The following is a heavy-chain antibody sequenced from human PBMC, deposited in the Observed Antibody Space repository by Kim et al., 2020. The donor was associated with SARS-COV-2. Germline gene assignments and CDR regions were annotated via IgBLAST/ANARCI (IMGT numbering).Heavy chain of an antibody. V-gene: IGHV3-73*01. CDR2: IGGKTKPGAI. Sequence: GGSLRLSCAASGFTFSESDIHWVRQGSGKGLEWIGRIGGKTKPGAIAYAESLKGRFVISRDDSKNTAFLQMTGLKTEDTAVYYCFRRVPTISEFDPWGQGTPVTVSS. J-gene: IGHJ5*02. D-gene: IGHD5-12*01. CDR1: GFTFSESD. CDR3: FRRVPTISEFDP.